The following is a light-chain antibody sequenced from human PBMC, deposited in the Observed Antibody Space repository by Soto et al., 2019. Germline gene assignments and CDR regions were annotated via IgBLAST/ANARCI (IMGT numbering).Light chain of an antibody. CDR1: QSFSSSY. Sequence: EIVLTQSPGTLSLSPGERATLSCRASQSFSSSYLAWYQQKPGQAPRLLIYGASSRATGVPDRFSGSGSGTDFTLTISRLEPEDSAVYYCQQYGDSPWTFGQGTKVDIK. CDR3: QQYGDSPWT. V-gene: IGKV3-20*01. CDR2: GAS. J-gene: IGKJ1*01.